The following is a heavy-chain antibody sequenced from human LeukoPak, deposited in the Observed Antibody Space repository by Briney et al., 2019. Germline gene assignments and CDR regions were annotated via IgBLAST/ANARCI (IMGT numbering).Heavy chain of an antibody. CDR1: GFTFSSYG. CDR3: AKATVTTFYFDY. V-gene: IGHV3-30*02. Sequence: QPGGSLRLSCAASGFTFSSYGMHWVRQAPGKGLEGVAFIRYDGSNKYYADSVKGRFTISRDNSKNTLYLQMNSLRAEDTAVYYCAKATVTTFYFDYWGQGTLVTVSS. D-gene: IGHD4-17*01. J-gene: IGHJ4*02. CDR2: IRYDGSNK.